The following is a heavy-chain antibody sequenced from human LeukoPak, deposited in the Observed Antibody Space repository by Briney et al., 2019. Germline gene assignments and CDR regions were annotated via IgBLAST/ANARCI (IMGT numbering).Heavy chain of an antibody. D-gene: IGHD6-19*01. CDR3: ASLTVAGTAFGY. CDR2: ISYDGSNK. CDR1: GFTFSSYG. Sequence: TGGSLRLSCAASGFTFSSYGMHWVRQAPGKGLEWVAVISYDGSNKYYADSVKGRFTISRDNSKNTLYLQMNSLRAEDTAVYYCASLTVAGTAFGYWGQRTLVTVSS. J-gene: IGHJ4*02. V-gene: IGHV3-30*03.